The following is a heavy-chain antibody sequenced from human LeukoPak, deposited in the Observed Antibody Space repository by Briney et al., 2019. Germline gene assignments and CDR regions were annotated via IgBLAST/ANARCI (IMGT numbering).Heavy chain of an antibody. CDR1: GYTFTSYD. Sequence: ASVKVSCKASGYTFTSYDINWVRQATGQGLEWMGWMNPNSGNTGYAQKFQGRVTITRNTSISTAYMELSSLRSEDTAVYYCARGGIAVAGTLYYYYYMDVWGKGTTVTVSS. D-gene: IGHD6-19*01. J-gene: IGHJ6*03. V-gene: IGHV1-8*03. CDR3: ARGGIAVAGTLYYYYYMDV. CDR2: MNPNSGNT.